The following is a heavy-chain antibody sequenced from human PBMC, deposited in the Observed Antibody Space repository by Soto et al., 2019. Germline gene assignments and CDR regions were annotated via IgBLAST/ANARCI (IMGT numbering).Heavy chain of an antibody. D-gene: IGHD3-10*01. CDR3: ARGRFSMAMVRGVRTYYYYYMDV. CDR1: GYTFTRYD. V-gene: IGHV1-8*01. J-gene: IGHJ6*03. CDR2: MNPNSGNT. Sequence: ASVKVSCKASGYTFTRYDINWVRQATGQGLEWMGWMNPNSGNTGYAQKFQGRVTMTRNTSISTAYMELSSLRSEDTAVYYCARGRFSMAMVRGVRTYYYYYMDVWGKGTTVTVSS.